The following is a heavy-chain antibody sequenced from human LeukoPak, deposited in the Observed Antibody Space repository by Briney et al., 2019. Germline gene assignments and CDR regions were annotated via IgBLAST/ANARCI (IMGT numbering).Heavy chain of an antibody. CDR2: ISDAGGAT. D-gene: IGHD4-11*01. J-gene: IGHJ4*02. CDR1: GFTFSSCA. CDR3: AKSPRIYSNLDF. V-gene: IGHV3-23*01. Sequence: PGGSLRLSCAASGFTFSSCAMTWVRQAPGKGLEWVSVISDAGGATYYADSVKGRFTISRDNSKNTLYLRMSSLRAEDTAVYYCAKSPRIYSNLDFWGQGTLVTVSP.